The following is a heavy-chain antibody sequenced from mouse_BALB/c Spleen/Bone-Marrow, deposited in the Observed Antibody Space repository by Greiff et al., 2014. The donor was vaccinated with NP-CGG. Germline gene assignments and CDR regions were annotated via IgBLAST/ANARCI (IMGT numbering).Heavy chain of an antibody. CDR1: GFNIKDTY. CDR2: IDPANGNT. Sequence: EVQLVESGAELVKPGASVKLSCTASGFNIKDTYMHWVKQRPEQGLEWIGRIDPANGNTKYDPKFQGKATITADTSSNTAYLQPSSLTSEDTAVYYCATYYYGSSWGFAYWGQGTLVTVSA. CDR3: ATYYYGSSWGFAY. J-gene: IGHJ3*01. D-gene: IGHD1-1*01. V-gene: IGHV14-3*02.